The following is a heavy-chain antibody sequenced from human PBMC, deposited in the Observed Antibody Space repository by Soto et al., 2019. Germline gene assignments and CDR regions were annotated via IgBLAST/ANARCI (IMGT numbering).Heavy chain of an antibody. D-gene: IGHD3-3*02. Sequence: SETLSLTCTVSGSSINSSGYYWGWIRQPPGKGLEWIGSMFYGVSTYYNPSLKSRVTVSVDTSKNQFSLNLRSVTAADMAVYYCARLPSRHLVDYWGQGTLVTVSS. V-gene: IGHV4-39*01. CDR3: ARLPSRHLVDY. J-gene: IGHJ4*02. CDR2: MFYGVST. CDR1: GSSINSSGYY.